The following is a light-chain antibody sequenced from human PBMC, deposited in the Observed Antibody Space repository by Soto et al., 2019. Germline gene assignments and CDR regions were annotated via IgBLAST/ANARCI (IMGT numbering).Light chain of an antibody. J-gene: IGKJ5*01. V-gene: IGKV1-39*01. CDR2: AAS. CDR3: QQSDSTLSIT. Sequence: DIQMTQSPSSLSAAVGDRVTVTCRASESISRHLNWSQQKPGKAPKLLLDAASSLQNGVPSRFSGSGSGTDFTLTISNLQPEDFATYYCQQSDSTLSITFGQGTRLEIK. CDR1: ESISRH.